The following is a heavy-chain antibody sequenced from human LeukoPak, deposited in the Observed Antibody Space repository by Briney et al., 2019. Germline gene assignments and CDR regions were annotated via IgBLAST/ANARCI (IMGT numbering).Heavy chain of an antibody. CDR1: GDSISSYY. Sequence: PSETLSLTCTVSGDSISSYYWSWIRQPPGKGLEWIGEINHSGSTNYNPSLKSRVTISVDTSKNQFSLKLSSVTAADTAVYYCARGVGDYDILTGQDYWGQGTLVTVSS. CDR3: ARGVGDYDILTGQDY. V-gene: IGHV4-34*01. CDR2: INHSGST. D-gene: IGHD3-9*01. J-gene: IGHJ4*02.